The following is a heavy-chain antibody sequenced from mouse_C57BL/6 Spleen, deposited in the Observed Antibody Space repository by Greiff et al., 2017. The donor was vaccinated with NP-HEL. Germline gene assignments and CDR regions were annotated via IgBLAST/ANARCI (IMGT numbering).Heavy chain of an antibody. V-gene: IGHV1-26*01. CDR2: IHPNNGGT. Sequence: EVQLQQSGPELVKPGASVKISCKASGYTFTDYYMNWVKQSHGKSLEWIGDIHPNNGGTSYNQKFKGKATLTVDKSSSTAYMELRSLTSEDSAVYYCARHGYNGSYYAMDYWGQGTSVTVSS. CDR3: ARHGYNGSYYAMDY. D-gene: IGHD2-2*01. J-gene: IGHJ4*01. CDR1: GYTFTDYY.